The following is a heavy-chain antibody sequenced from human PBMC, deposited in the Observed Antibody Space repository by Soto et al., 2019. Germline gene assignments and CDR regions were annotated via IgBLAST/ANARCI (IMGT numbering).Heavy chain of an antibody. J-gene: IGHJ4*02. V-gene: IGHV3-21*01. D-gene: IGHD6-19*01. CDR2: ISSSSTYI. CDR3: ARVYSSGWYDY. CDR1: GFTFSSYI. Sequence: LRLSCAASGFTFSSYILNWVRQAPGEGLEWVSSISSSSTYIYYADSVKGRFTISRDNAKNSLYLQMNSLRAEDTAVYYCARVYSSGWYDYWGQGTLVTVSS.